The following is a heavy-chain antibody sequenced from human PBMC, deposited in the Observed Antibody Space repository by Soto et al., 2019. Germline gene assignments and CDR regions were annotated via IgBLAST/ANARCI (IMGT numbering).Heavy chain of an antibody. CDR1: GVTFSSYA. V-gene: IGHV1-69*06. Sequence: SVKVSCKASGVTFSSYAISWVRQAPLQVLEWMVGIIPIFGTANYAQKFQGRVTITADKSTSTAYMELSSLRSEDTAVYYCARGRSGDCGGDCPAEYFQDWGQGTLVTVSS. J-gene: IGHJ1*01. D-gene: IGHD2-21*02. CDR2: IIPIFGTA. CDR3: ARGRSGDCGGDCPAEYFQD.